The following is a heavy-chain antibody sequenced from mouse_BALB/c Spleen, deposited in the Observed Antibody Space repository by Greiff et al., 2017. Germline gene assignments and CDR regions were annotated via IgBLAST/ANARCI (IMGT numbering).Heavy chain of an antibody. Sequence: QVTLKVCGPGILQPSQTLSLTCSFSGFSLSTSGMGVSWIRQPSGKGLEWLAHIYWDDDKRYNPSLKSRLTISKDTSSNQVFLKITSVDTADTATYYCARKLLYGYDAMDYWGQGTSVTVSS. CDR1: GFSLSTSGMG. CDR3: ARKLLYGYDAMDY. D-gene: IGHD1-1*02. J-gene: IGHJ4*01. V-gene: IGHV8-12*01. CDR2: IYWDDDK.